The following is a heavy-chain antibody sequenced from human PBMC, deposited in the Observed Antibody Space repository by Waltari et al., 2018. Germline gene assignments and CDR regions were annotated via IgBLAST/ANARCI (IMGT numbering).Heavy chain of an antibody. CDR1: GGSFSSYS. J-gene: IGHJ4*02. D-gene: IGHD6-19*01. Sequence: QVRLVQSGAEVKKPGSSVKVSCKAFGGSFSSYSINWVRQAPGQGLEWMGGIIPVFGTANYAQKFQDRLAITADESTGTAYMELSSLRSEDTAAYYCARDFGGFIAVAGTGLDYWGQGTLVTVSS. CDR2: IIPVFGTA. CDR3: ARDFGGFIAVAGTGLDY. V-gene: IGHV1-69*01.